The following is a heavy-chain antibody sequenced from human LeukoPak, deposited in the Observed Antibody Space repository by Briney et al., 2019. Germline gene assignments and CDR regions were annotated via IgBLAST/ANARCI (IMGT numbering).Heavy chain of an antibody. J-gene: IGHJ4*02. CDR1: GFTFSSYG. CDR3: AKVRSCFGSRSPFDY. D-gene: IGHD3-10*01. CDR2: IPSDGSDK. V-gene: IGHV3-30*02. Sequence: GSLRLSCAASGFTFSSYGIHWVRQAPGKGLEWVAFIPSDGSDKYYADSVKGRFTISRDNSKNTLYLQMNSLRPEDTCVYYCAKVRSCFGSRSPFDYWGQGSLVTVSS.